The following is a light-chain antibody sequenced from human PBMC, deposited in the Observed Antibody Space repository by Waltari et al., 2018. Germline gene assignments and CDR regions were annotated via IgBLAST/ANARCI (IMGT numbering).Light chain of an antibody. J-gene: IGKJ1*01. V-gene: IGKV2-30*02. Sequence: DVVMTQSPLAPPVTLGQPAYLSCTSRLSLVHSDGTTYLTWFHPRPGQSPRRLIHQGYKRDSAGVDRFSGSGAGTDFTLIISRVEADDVGVYFCMQGTHWPPLTFGQGTRVEIK. CDR3: MQGTHWPPLT. CDR1: LSLVHSDGTTY. CDR2: QGY.